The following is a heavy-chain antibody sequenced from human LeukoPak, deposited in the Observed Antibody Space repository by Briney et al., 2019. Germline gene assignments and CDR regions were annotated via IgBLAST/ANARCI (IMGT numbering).Heavy chain of an antibody. Sequence: WIRQPPGKGLEWVSGINWNGGRTGYADSVKGRFTISRDNAKNSLYLQMNSLRAEDTALYYCARDLASSDVWGKGTTVTVSS. D-gene: IGHD3-16*01. CDR3: ARDLASSDV. J-gene: IGHJ6*04. V-gene: IGHV3-20*03. CDR2: INWNGGRT.